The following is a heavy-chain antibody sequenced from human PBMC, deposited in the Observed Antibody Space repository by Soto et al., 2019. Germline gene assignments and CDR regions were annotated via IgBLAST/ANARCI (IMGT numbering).Heavy chain of an antibody. V-gene: IGHV3-30-3*01. Sequence: QVQLVESGGGVVQPGRSLRLSCAASGFTFSSYAMHWVRQAPCKGLEWVAVISYDGSNKYYADSVKGRFTISRDNSKNTLYLQMNRLRAEDTAVYFCAIKDNVGRDYWGQGTLVTVSS. CDR1: GFTFSSYA. CDR3: AIKDNVGRDY. CDR2: ISYDGSNK. J-gene: IGHJ4*02. D-gene: IGHD2-15*01.